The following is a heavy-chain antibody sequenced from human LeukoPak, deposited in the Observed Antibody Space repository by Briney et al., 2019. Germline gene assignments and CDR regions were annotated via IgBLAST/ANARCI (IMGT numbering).Heavy chain of an antibody. CDR1: GFTFSSSS. Sequence: GGSLRLSCAASGFTFSSSSMSWVRQAPGKGLEWVANINPDGSEEYYLGSVKGRFTISRDNAKNSLHLQMNNLRAEDTAVYYCARRMYYYDTGHYGWFDPWGQGTLVTVSS. J-gene: IGHJ5*02. CDR3: ARRMYYYDTGHYGWFDP. V-gene: IGHV3-7*01. D-gene: IGHD3-22*01. CDR2: INPDGSEE.